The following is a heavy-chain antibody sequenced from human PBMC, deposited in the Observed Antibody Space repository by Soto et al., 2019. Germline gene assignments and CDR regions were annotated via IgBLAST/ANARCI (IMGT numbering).Heavy chain of an antibody. Sequence: EVQVLDSGGGLVQPGGSLRLSCAASGFTFNNYAMNWVRQAPGKGLEWVATISGTGGSTYYADSVKGRFTISRDNSKNPLYLPMNRLRVEDPGLYYCAKDPPGGNFDHWGPGTQVTVSS. CDR1: GFTFNNYA. CDR2: ISGTGGST. J-gene: IGHJ4*02. V-gene: IGHV3-23*01. CDR3: AKDPPGGNFDH.